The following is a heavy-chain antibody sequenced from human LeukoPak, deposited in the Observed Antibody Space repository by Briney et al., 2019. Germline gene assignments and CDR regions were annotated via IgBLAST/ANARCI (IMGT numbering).Heavy chain of an antibody. D-gene: IGHD2-2*01. J-gene: IGHJ4*02. Sequence: GGSLRLSCAASRFTFSNYWMNWFRQAPGKGLEWVANINQDGSEKNYVDSVKGRFAISRDNAENSLYLQMNSLRAEDTAVYYCARDAHDCSSTSCYGEGFDYWGQGTLVTVSS. CDR2: INQDGSEK. CDR3: ARDAHDCSSTSCYGEGFDY. CDR1: RFTFSNYW. V-gene: IGHV3-7*01.